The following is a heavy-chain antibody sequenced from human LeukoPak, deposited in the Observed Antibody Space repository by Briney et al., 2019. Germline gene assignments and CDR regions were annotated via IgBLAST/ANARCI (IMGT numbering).Heavy chain of an antibody. CDR1: GFTFSTYW. V-gene: IGHV3-7*01. CDR3: ARDPAARDF. D-gene: IGHD6-6*01. CDR2: IKEDGSEK. Sequence: GGSLRLSCVASGFTFSTYWMSWVRQAPGKGLERVANIKEDGSEKYYVDSVKGRFTVSRDNAENSLYLQMNSLTVEDTAVYYCARDPAARDFWGQGTLVTVSS. J-gene: IGHJ4*02.